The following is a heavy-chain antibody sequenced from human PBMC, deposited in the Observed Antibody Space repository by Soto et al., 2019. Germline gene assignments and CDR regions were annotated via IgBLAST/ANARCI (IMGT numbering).Heavy chain of an antibody. D-gene: IGHD3-3*01. CDR3: ARLSSDFWSGGSNWFDP. J-gene: IGHJ5*02. V-gene: IGHV1-3*01. CDR1: RYTFTIYA. CDR2: INAGNGST. Sequence: ASVKVSCMSSRYTFTIYAMHLVRQAPGQRLEWMGWINAGNGSTKYSQKFQGRVTITRDTSASTAYMELSSLRSEDTAVYYCARLSSDFWSGGSNWFDPWGQGTLVTVSS.